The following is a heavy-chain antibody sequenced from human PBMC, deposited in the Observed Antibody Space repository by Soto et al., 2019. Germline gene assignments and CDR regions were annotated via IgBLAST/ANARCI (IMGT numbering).Heavy chain of an antibody. CDR1: SGPLSGYY. Sequence: QVQLHQWGAGLLKPSETLSLACSLYSGPLSGYYWSWIRQPPGKGLEWIGEISPSGTTNYSPSLKSRVSISVDTSKNQFSLNLTPLTAADTAVYYCARAPKVSGSAQTRPDFWGQGSLVTVSS. V-gene: IGHV4-34*01. D-gene: IGHD6-6*01. J-gene: IGHJ4*02. CDR3: ARAPKVSGSAQTRPDF. CDR2: ISPSGTT.